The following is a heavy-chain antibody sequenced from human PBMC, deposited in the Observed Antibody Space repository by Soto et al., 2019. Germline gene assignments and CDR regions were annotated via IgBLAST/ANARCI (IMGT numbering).Heavy chain of an antibody. CDR1: GFTFSAYA. Sequence: EVQLLESGGGLVQPGGSLRLSCAASGFTFSAYAMGWVRQAPGKGLEWVSTIHGGGGATHYADSVKGRFTISRDDSKNTPYAQMNSLRAEDRAVYYCAKFEGHPLEYWYLDFWGRGTLVTVSS. J-gene: IGHJ2*01. CDR3: AKFEGHPLEYWYLDF. D-gene: IGHD1-1*01. CDR2: IHGGGGAT. V-gene: IGHV3-23*01.